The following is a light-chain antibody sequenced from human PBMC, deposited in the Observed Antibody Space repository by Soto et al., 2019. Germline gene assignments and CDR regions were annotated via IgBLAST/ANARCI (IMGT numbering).Light chain of an antibody. CDR2: GTS. CDR3: QQSYCTPFT. J-gene: IGKJ3*01. V-gene: IGKV3-20*01. CDR1: QSVSSSD. Sequence: TGLTQSPGTLSLSPGERATLSCRASQSVSSSDLAWYQQKAGQAPRLLIYGTSSRATGIPDRFSGGGSGTDFTHTLSRLEPEDFATYYCQQSYCTPFTFGPGTKVDIK.